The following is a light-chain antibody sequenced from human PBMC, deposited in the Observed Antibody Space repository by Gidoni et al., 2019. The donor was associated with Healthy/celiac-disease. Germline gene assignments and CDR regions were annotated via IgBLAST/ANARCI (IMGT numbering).Light chain of an antibody. CDR2: WAS. Sequence: DIVMTQSPASLAVSLGERATINCKSSKSVFNSSNNKNYLAWYQPKPGQPPKLLIYWASTRESGVPDRFSGSGSGTDFTLTISSLQAEDVAVYYCQQYYSNPCTFGPGTKVDIK. V-gene: IGKV4-1*01. CDR3: QQYYSNPCT. CDR1: KSVFNSSNNKNY. J-gene: IGKJ3*01.